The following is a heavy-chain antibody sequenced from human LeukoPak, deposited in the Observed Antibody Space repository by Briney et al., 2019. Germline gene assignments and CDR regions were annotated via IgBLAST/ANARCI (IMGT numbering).Heavy chain of an antibody. CDR1: GFTFSSYG. D-gene: IGHD5-24*01. J-gene: IGHJ4*02. Sequence: GSLRLSCAASGFTFSSYGMHWVRQAPGTGLEWVAVIWYDGSNKYYADSVKGRFTISRDNSKNTLYLQMNSLTAEDTAVYYCARGGEVEMATFDYWGQGILVTVPS. CDR2: IWYDGSNK. CDR3: ARGGEVEMATFDY. V-gene: IGHV3-33*01.